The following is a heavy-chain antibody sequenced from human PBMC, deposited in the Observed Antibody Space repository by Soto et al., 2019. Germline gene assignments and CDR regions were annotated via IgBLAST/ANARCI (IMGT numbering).Heavy chain of an antibody. D-gene: IGHD3-9*01. CDR1: GYTFTSYY. J-gene: IGHJ6*02. V-gene: IGHV1-46*01. CDR2: INPSGGST. Sequence: ASVKLSCKASGYTFTSYYMHWVRQAPGQGLEWMGIINPSGGSTSYAQKFQGRVTMTRDTSTSTVYMELSSLRSEDTAVYYCARGSYYDILSGYTLLGYYGMDVWGQGTTVTVSS. CDR3: ARGSYYDILSGYTLLGYYGMDV.